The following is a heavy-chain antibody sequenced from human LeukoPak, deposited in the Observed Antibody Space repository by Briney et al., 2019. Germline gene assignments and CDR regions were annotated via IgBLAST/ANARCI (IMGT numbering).Heavy chain of an antibody. CDR3: ARVRDGSGYYALAY. CDR2: IIPSGGGT. V-gene: IGHV1-46*01. D-gene: IGHD3-22*01. Sequence: GASAKVSCKASGFTFTSYYIHWVRQAPGQGLEWMGIIIPSGGGTSYAQKFQGRVTMTRDTSTSTVYMDLSSLRSEDTAVYYCARVRDGSGYYALAYWGQGTLVTVSS. J-gene: IGHJ4*02. CDR1: GFTFTSYY.